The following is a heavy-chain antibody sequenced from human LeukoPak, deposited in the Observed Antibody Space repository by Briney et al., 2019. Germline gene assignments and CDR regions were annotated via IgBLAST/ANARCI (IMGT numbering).Heavy chain of an antibody. CDR1: GYTFTGYY. V-gene: IGHV1-2*02. J-gene: IGHJ3*02. Sequence: ASVKVSCKASGYTFTGYYMHWVRQAPGQGLEWMGWINPNSGGTNYAQKFQGRVTITRSTSISTAYMELSSLRSEDTAVYYCARQIWMITFGGVDAFDIWGQGIMVTVSS. D-gene: IGHD3-16*01. CDR2: INPNSGGT. CDR3: ARQIWMITFGGVDAFDI.